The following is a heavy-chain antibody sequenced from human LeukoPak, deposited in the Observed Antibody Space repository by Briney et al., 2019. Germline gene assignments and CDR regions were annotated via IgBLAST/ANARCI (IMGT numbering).Heavy chain of an antibody. V-gene: IGHV3-48*03. J-gene: IGHJ6*02. Sequence: GGSLRLSCAASGFTFSSYEMNWVRQAPGKGLEWVSYISSSGSTIYYADSVKGRFTIFRDNAKNSLYLQMNSLRAEDTAVYYCARDRAEDYYGSGSYPAYYYYGMDVWGQGTTVTVSS. D-gene: IGHD3-10*01. CDR2: ISSSGSTI. CDR3: ARDRAEDYYGSGSYPAYYYYGMDV. CDR1: GFTFSSYE.